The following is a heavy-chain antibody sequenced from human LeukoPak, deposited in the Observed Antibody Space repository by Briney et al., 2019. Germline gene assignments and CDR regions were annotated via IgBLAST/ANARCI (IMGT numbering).Heavy chain of an antibody. CDR2: INPNSGGT. V-gene: IGHV1-2*02. J-gene: IGHJ5*02. Sequence: ASVKVSCKASGYTFTGYYMHWVRQAPGQGLEWMGWINPNSGGTNYAQKFQGRVTMTRDTSISTAYMELSRLRSDDTAVYYCARPTKIAVAGKNWFDPWGQGTLVTVSS. D-gene: IGHD6-19*01. CDR3: ARPTKIAVAGKNWFDP. CDR1: GYTFTGYY.